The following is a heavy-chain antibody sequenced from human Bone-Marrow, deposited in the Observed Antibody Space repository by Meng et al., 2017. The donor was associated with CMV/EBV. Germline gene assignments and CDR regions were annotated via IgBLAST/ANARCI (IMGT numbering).Heavy chain of an antibody. J-gene: IGHJ4*02. D-gene: IGHD2/OR15-2a*01. CDR2: INPNSGGT. V-gene: IGHV1-2*02. CDR3: ARENWSRKNFYDKVPLDC. Sequence: ASVKVSCKSSGYTFTAYYIHWVRQAPGQGLEWMGWINPNSGGTKFANTFQGRVTMTRDTSISTAYMELSRLRSDDTAVYYCARENWSRKNFYDKVPLDCWGQGTLVTVPS. CDR1: GYTFTAYY.